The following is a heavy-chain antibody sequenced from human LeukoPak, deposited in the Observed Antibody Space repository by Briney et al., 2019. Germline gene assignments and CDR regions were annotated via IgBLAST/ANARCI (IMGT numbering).Heavy chain of an antibody. D-gene: IGHD2-15*01. CDR2: INPSGGST. CDR3: AAESKAGSPPWFDP. Sequence: ASVKVSCKASGYTFTSYYMHWVRQAPGQGLEWMGIINPSGGSTSYAQKFQERVTITRDMSTSTAYMELSSLRSEDTAVYYCAAESKAGSPPWFDPWGQGTLVTVSS. CDR1: GYTFTSYY. V-gene: IGHV1-46*01. J-gene: IGHJ5*02.